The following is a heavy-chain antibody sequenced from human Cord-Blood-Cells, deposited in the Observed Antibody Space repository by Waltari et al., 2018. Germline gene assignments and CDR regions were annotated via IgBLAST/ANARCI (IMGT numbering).Heavy chain of an antibody. D-gene: IGHD6-6*01. Sequence: EVQPVESGGGLVQPGGSLKLSCAASVFTFSVSAMHWLRQASGKGLGWGGRIRRKSNRCARAYAGSVKGRFTIASEDSKSTAYLQTNSLKTEDTAVYYCTAEYSSSWEAFDSWGQGTMVTVSA. CDR3: TAEYSSSWEAFDS. J-gene: IGHJ3*02. V-gene: IGHV3-73*02. CDR1: VFTFSVSA. CDR2: IRRKSNRCAR.